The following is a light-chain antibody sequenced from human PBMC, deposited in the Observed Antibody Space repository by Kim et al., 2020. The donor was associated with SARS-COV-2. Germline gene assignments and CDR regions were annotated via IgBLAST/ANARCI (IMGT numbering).Light chain of an antibody. CDR3: ATWDDSLIGWV. CDR1: TSNIGTNT. V-gene: IGLV1-44*01. J-gene: IGLJ3*02. Sequence: QSVLTQPPSASGTPEQRVTISCSGSTSNIGTNTVNWYRQLPGTAPKLLIYTDDQRPSGVPDRFSGSKSGTSASLAISGLQSEDEADYYCATWDDSLIGWVFGGGTQLTVL. CDR2: TDD.